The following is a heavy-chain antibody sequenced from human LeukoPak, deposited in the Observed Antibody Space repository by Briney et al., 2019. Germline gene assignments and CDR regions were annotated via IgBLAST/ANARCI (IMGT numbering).Heavy chain of an antibody. CDR3: ARGVPEYYDFWSGCFYYFDY. V-gene: IGHV4-59*01. Sequence: PSETLSLTCTVSGGSISSYYWSWIRQPPGKGLEWIGYIYYSGSTNYNPSLKSRVTISVDTSKNQFSLKLTSVTAADTAVYYCARGVPEYYDFWSGCFYYFDYWGQGTLVTVSS. CDR2: IYYSGST. CDR1: GGSISSYY. J-gene: IGHJ4*02. D-gene: IGHD3-3*01.